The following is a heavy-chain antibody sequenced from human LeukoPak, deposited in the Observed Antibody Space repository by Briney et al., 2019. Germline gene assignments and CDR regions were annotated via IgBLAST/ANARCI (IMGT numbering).Heavy chain of an antibody. CDR3: ARFSYNWNYYFDY. Sequence: AGESLKISCKGSGYSFTTYYINWVRQMPGKGLEWMGRIDPSDSYTNYSPSFQGHVTISADKSISTAYLQWSSLKASDTAMYYCARFSYNWNYYFDYWGQGTLVTVSS. CDR2: IDPSDSYT. D-gene: IGHD1-7*01. V-gene: IGHV5-10-1*01. J-gene: IGHJ4*02. CDR1: GYSFTTYY.